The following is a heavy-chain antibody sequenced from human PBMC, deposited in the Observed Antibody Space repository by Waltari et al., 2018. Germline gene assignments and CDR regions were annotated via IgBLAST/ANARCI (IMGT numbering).Heavy chain of an antibody. V-gene: IGHV3-49*04. J-gene: IGHJ4*02. CDR2: IRSKPYGETT. D-gene: IGHD6-19*01. Sequence: EGQLVESGGGLVQPGRSLRLPCKGSGFTFRGEVLSWVRQAPGKGLEWVAFIRSKPYGETTEYAASVRGRFTISRDDSENFAYLEMNSLKSEDTALYYCTSGRWLANFDDWGQGALVTVSS. CDR3: TSGRWLANFDD. CDR1: GFTFRGEV.